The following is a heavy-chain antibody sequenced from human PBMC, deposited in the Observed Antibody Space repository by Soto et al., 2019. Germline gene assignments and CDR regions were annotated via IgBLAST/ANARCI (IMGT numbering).Heavy chain of an antibody. Sequence: SSETLSLTCAVSGGSISSSNWWSWVRQPPGRGLEWIGEIYHSGSTNYNPSLKSRVTISVDKSKNQFSLKLSSVTAADTAVYYCARVVCDDSYAGNVCHFDYCGQGTLVPVSS. V-gene: IGHV4-4*02. J-gene: IGHJ4*02. CDR2: IYHSGST. D-gene: IGHD2-8*01. CDR1: GGSISSSNW. CDR3: ARVVCDDSYAGNVCHFDY.